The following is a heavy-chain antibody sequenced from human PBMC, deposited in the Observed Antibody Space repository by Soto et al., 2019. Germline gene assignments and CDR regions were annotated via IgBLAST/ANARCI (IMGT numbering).Heavy chain of an antibody. V-gene: IGHV4-31*03. CDR2: IYYSGSA. J-gene: IGHJ3*02. Sequence: QVQLQESGPGLVKPSQTLSLTCTVSGGSISSDNYFWSWIRQHPGKGLEWIGYIYYSGSAYYNPSHKSRVTISVDTSNNQFSLRLNSVTAADTAMYYCAREVSSAVTSDAFDIWGQGTMVTVSS. D-gene: IGHD3-16*02. CDR1: GGSISSDNYF. CDR3: AREVSSAVTSDAFDI.